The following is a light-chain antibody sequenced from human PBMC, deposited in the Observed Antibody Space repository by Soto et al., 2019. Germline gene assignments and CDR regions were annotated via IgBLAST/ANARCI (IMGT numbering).Light chain of an antibody. CDR3: QKYNSAPF. V-gene: IGKV1-27*01. CDR2: AAS. J-gene: IGKJ5*01. CDR1: QGISNY. Sequence: DIQMTQSPSSLSASVGDRVTITCRASQGISNYLAWYQQKPGKVPKLLIYAASTLQSGVPSRFSGSGSGTDFTLTISCLQPEDVATYYCQKYNSAPFFGQGTRLEIK.